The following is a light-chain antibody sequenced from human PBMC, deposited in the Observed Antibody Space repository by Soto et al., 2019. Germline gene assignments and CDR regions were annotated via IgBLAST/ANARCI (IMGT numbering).Light chain of an antibody. V-gene: IGLV2-8*01. CDR3: SSYAASNNIYVV. CDR1: SSDVGGYNY. Sequence: QSALTQPPSASGSPGQSVTISCTGTSSDVGGYNYVSWYQQYPGRAPKLMIYEVTKRPSGVPDRFSGSKSGNTASLTVSGLQPEDEADYYCSSYAASNNIYVVFGGGTKLTVL. J-gene: IGLJ3*02. CDR2: EVT.